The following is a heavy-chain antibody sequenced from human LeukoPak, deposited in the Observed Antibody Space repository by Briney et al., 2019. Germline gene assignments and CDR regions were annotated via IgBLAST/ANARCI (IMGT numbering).Heavy chain of an antibody. Sequence: GGSLRLSCAASGNYWMHWARQAPGKGLVWVSHINSDGSWTSYADSVKGRFTISKDNAKNTVYLQMNSLRAEGTAVYYCVSFYETYWGRGTLVTVSS. CDR1: GNYW. CDR2: INSDGSWT. D-gene: IGHD2/OR15-2a*01. CDR3: VSFYETY. V-gene: IGHV3-74*01. J-gene: IGHJ4*02.